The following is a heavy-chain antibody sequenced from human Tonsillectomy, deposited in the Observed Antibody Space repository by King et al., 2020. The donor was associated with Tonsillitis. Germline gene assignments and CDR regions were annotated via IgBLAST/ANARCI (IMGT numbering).Heavy chain of an antibody. CDR2: ISWNSGSI. V-gene: IGHV3-9*01. CDR3: AKDYGIAAAGTYVDY. J-gene: IGHJ4*02. CDR1: GFTFDDYA. Sequence: QLVQSGGGLVQPGRSLRLSCAASGFTFDDYAMHWVRQAPGKGLEWVSGISWNSGSIGYADSVTGGFTISRDNAKNSLYLKMNSLRAEDTALYYCAKDYGIAAAGTYVDYWGQGTLVTVSS. D-gene: IGHD6-13*01.